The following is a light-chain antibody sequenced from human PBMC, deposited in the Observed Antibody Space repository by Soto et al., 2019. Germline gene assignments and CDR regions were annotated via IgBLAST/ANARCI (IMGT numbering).Light chain of an antibody. V-gene: IGKV3-20*01. J-gene: IGKJ1*01. CDR1: QRVSSSY. Sequence: EMVLTQSAGTLPLSPGERATLSCRASQRVSSSYLAWHQQKPGQAPRLLIYGASSRATGIPDRCSGSGSGTDFTLTISRLEAENLAVYYCQPYGSSPCTFGQGTKVPIK. CDR2: GAS. CDR3: QPYGSSPCT.